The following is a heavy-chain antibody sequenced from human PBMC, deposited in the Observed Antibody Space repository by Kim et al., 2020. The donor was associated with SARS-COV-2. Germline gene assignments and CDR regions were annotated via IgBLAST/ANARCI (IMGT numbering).Heavy chain of an antibody. CDR1: GGSISPYY. D-gene: IGHD4-4*01. V-gene: IGHV4-59*01. Sequence: SETLSLTCTVSGGSISPYYWSWIRQPIGKGLEWIGYIYYSGIANYNPSFKSRVTMSVDTSNNQFSLKMTSVTAADTAVYFCARMFTPYRQSGFHPWGQGTLVTVSS. CDR2: IYYSGIA. CDR3: ARMFTPYRQSGFHP. J-gene: IGHJ5*02.